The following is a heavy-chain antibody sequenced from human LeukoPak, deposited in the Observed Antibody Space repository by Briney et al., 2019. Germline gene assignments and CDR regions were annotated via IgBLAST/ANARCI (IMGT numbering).Heavy chain of an antibody. J-gene: IGHJ3*02. V-gene: IGHV4-59*01. CDR3: ARVVGWYDAFDI. CDR2: IYYSGST. D-gene: IGHD6-19*01. CDR1: GGSISSYY. Sequence: SETLSLTCTVSGGSISSYYWSWIRQPPGKGLEWIGYIYYSGSTNHNPSLKSRVTISVDTSKNQFSLKLSSVTAADTAVYYCARVVGWYDAFDIWGQGTMVTVSS.